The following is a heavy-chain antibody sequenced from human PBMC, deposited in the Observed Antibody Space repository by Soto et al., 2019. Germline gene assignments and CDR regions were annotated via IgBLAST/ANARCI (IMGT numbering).Heavy chain of an antibody. CDR2: LSSSSGHI. CDR1: GFTFSSYS. CDR3: VRHWLATREFDY. J-gene: IGHJ4*02. V-gene: IGHV3-21*01. Sequence: PGGSLRLSCAASGFTFSSYSMNWVRQAPGKGLEWVSSLSSSSGHIYYADSVKSRFTISRDNAKNSLYLQMNSLRAEDTAVYYCVRHWLATREFDYWGQGTLVTVSS. D-gene: IGHD1-26*01.